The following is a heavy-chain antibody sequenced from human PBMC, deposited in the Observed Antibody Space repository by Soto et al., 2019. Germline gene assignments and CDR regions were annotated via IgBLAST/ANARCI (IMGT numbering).Heavy chain of an antibody. J-gene: IGHJ5*02. D-gene: IGHD6-6*01. V-gene: IGHV6-1*01. CDR3: ARGTGIAARPRFDP. CDR1: GYSVSSNSAA. CDR2: TYYRSKWYN. Sequence: SHTLSLTCAISGYSVSSNSAALNWIRQSPSRGLEWLGRTYYRSKWYNDYAVSVKSRITINPDTSKNQFSLQLNSVTPEDTAVYYCARGTGIAARPRFDPWGQGTLVTVSS.